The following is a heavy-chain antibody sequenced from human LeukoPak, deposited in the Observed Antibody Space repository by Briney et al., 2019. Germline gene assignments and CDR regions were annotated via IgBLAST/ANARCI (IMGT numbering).Heavy chain of an antibody. J-gene: IGHJ3*02. CDR1: GGSFTFSAYY. Sequence: SETLSLTCAVYGGSFTFSAYYWSWIRQPPGKGLEWIGEINHSGGTNYNPSLKGRVTISVDTSKNQFSLKLSSVTAADTAVYYCARGDAFDIWGQGTMVTVSS. V-gene: IGHV4-34*01. CDR2: INHSGGT. CDR3: ARGDAFDI.